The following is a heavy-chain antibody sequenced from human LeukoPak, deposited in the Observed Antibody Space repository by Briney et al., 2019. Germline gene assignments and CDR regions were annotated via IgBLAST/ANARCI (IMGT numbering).Heavy chain of an antibody. CDR3: ARDRDYDFWSGYSNRIGWFDS. CDR1: GFTFSDYY. V-gene: IGHV3-11*04. J-gene: IGHJ5*01. D-gene: IGHD3-3*01. CDR2: ISRSSSTI. Sequence: GGSLRLSCAASGFTFSDYYMSWIRQAPGKGLEWVSYISRSSSTIYYADSVKGRFTISRDNAKNSLYLQMNSLRAEDTAVYYCARDRDYDFWSGYSNRIGWFDSWGQGTLVTVSS.